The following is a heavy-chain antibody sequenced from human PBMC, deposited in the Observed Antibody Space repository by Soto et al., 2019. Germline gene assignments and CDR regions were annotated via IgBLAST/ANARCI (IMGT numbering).Heavy chain of an antibody. D-gene: IGHD3-10*01. Sequence: PETLSLTCTVSGVTLSGYYWSWIRQTPGKTLEWIGCIYFNGTANYNPSLKSRVTISLDMSNNQFSLKLRSLTATDTAIYYCARGKGTHKYWGRGTLVTVSS. J-gene: IGHJ4*02. CDR3: ARGKGTHKY. CDR2: IYFNGTA. V-gene: IGHV4-59*01. CDR1: GVTLSGYY.